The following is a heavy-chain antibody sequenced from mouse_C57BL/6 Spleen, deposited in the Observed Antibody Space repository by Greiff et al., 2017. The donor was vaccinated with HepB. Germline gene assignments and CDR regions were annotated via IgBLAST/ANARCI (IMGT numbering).Heavy chain of an antibody. CDR2: IHPNSGST. CDR3: ARDTLGSYFDY. J-gene: IGHJ2*01. V-gene: IGHV1-64*01. Sequence: QVQLQQPGAELVKPGASVKLSCKASCYTFTSYWMHWVKQRPGQGREWIGMIHPNSGSTNYNEKFKSKATLTVDKSSSTAYMQLSSLTSEDSAVYYCARDTLGSYFDYWGQGTTLTVSS. CDR1: CYTFTSYW. D-gene: IGHD4-1*01.